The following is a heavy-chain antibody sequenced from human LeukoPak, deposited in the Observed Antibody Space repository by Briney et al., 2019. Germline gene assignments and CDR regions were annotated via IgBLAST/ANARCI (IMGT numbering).Heavy chain of an antibody. CDR2: TYPGDSDT. Sequence: GESLKISCKGSGYNFTSYWIGWVRQIPGKGLEWMGITYPGDSDTRYSPSFQGQVTISADKSISTAYLQWSSLKASDTAMYYCARLFALEMTTARDYWGQGTLVTVSS. J-gene: IGHJ4*02. CDR3: ARLFALEMTTARDY. D-gene: IGHD5-24*01. CDR1: GYNFTSYW. V-gene: IGHV5-51*01.